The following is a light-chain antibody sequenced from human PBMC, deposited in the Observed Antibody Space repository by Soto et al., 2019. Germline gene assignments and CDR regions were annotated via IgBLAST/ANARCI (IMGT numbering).Light chain of an antibody. CDR1: QSVDNW. V-gene: IGKV1-5*03. Sequence: DIQMTQSPSTLSASVRDRVTITCRASQSVDNWLAWYQHTPGKAPKLLIYNASTLESGVPSRFSGSGSGTEFTLTISSLQPDDFAIYYCQQYNSLPTFGQGTKVDIK. J-gene: IGKJ1*01. CDR3: QQYNSLPT. CDR2: NAS.